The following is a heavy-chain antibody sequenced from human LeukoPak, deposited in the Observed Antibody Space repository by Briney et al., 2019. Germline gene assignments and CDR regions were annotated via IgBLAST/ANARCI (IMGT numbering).Heavy chain of an antibody. Sequence: SETLSLTCTVSGGSISSYYWSWIRKPPGKGLEWIGYIYTSGSTSYNPSLKSRVTISVDTSKNQFSLKLSSVTAADTAVYYCARLYSTGYSYANLIYYYYYMDFWGKGTTVTVSS. CDR2: IYTSGST. CDR1: GGSISSYY. D-gene: IGHD5-18*01. V-gene: IGHV4-4*09. CDR3: ARLYSTGYSYANLIYYYYYMDF. J-gene: IGHJ6*03.